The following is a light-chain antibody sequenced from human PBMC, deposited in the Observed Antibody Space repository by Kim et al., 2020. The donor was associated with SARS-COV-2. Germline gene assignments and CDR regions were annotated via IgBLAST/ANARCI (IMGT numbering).Light chain of an antibody. CDR3: QQRSNWLT. Sequence: SLSPGERATLSCRASQSISNYLAWYQQKPGQAPRLLIYNASNRATGIPARFSGSGSGTDFTLTISSLDPEDFAVYYCQQRSNWLTFGGGTKVDIK. CDR1: QSISNY. J-gene: IGKJ4*01. V-gene: IGKV3-11*01. CDR2: NAS.